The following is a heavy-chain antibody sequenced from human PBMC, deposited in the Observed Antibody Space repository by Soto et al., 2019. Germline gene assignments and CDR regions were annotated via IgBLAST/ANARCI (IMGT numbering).Heavy chain of an antibody. CDR2: ICYSGNT. D-gene: IGHD4-17*01. V-gene: IGHV4-30-4*01. CDR3: ARASSVTTSAKFDY. Sequence: KPSETLSLTCTVSGGSISSGDYYWSWIRQPPGKGLEWIGYICYSGNTYYNPSLASRVSISVDTSKNQFSLTLSSVTAADTAVYYCARASSVTTSAKFDYWGQGTLVTVSS. J-gene: IGHJ4*02. CDR1: GGSISSGDYY.